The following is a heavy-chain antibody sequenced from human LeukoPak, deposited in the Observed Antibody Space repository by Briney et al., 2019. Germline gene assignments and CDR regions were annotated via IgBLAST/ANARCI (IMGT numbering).Heavy chain of an antibody. CDR1: GFTFNNYA. J-gene: IGHJ6*03. V-gene: IGHV3-23*01. D-gene: IGHD6-13*01. Sequence: GGSLRLSCAASGFTFNNYAMSWVRQAPGKGLEGVSTITGSGGSTYSADSVKGRLTISRDNSKNTLYLQMNSLRADDTALYYCARNQDSSWYYYYMDVWGKGTTVTVSS. CDR3: ARNQDSSWYYYYMDV. CDR2: ITGSGGST.